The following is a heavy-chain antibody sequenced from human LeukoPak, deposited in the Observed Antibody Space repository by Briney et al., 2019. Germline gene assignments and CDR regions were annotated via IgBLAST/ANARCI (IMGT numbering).Heavy chain of an antibody. CDR1: GGTFSSYA. V-gene: IGHV1-69*04. J-gene: IGHJ4*02. Sequence: SVKVSCKASGGTFSSYAISWVRQAPGQGLEWMGRIIPILGIANYAQKFQGRVTITADKSTSTAYMELSSLRSEDTAVYYCARAVIAVAGLGYWGQGTLVTVSS. D-gene: IGHD6-19*01. CDR2: IIPILGIA. CDR3: ARAVIAVAGLGY.